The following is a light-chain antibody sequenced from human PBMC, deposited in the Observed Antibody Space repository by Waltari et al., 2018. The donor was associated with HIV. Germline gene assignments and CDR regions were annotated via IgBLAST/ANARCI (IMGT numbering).Light chain of an antibody. CDR2: DGG. CDR3: AAWDGSLSVVL. Sequence: QSALTQPASVSGSPGQSITISCTGTSSDVGSFNLVSWYQRRPGEAPKLIIYDGGKRPSGVSNRFSGSKSGTSASLAISGLRSDDEADYYCAAWDGSLSVVLFGGGTKLTVL. J-gene: IGLJ3*02. CDR1: SSDVGSFNL. V-gene: IGLV2-14*02.